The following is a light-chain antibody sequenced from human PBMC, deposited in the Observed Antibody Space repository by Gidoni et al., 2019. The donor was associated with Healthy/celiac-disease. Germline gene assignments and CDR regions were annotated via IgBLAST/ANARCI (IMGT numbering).Light chain of an antibody. Sequence: QSLLHSNGYNYLDWYLQKPGQSPQLLIYLGSHRASGVPDRFSGRGSGPDFTLTLCAVEAQNVWVYNCVHALLTPSPFXRXTKLEIK. CDR1: QSLLHSNGYNY. V-gene: IGKV2-28*01. J-gene: IGKJ2*01. CDR3: VHALLTPSP. CDR2: LGS.